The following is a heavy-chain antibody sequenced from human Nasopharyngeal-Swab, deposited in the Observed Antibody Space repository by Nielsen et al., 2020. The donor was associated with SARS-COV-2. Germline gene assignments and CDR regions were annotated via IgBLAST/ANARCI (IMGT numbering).Heavy chain of an antibody. CDR1: GGPISSYY. V-gene: IGHV4-59*01. D-gene: IGHD3-10*01. J-gene: IGHJ5*02. CDR2: IYYSGST. CDR3: ARAPYYYGSGSYYH. Sequence: SETLSLTCTAPGGPISSYYWSWIRQPPGKGLEWIGYIYYSGSTNYNPSLKSRVTISVDTSKNQFSLKLSSVTAADTAVYYCARAPYYYGSGSYYHWGQGTLVTVSS.